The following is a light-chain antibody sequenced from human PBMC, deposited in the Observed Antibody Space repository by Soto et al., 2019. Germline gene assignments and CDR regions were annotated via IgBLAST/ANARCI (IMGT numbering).Light chain of an antibody. CDR1: SSDVGGYNY. CDR3: SSYTSISTYV. CDR2: EVS. Sequence: QSALTQPASVSGSPGQSVTISCTGTSSDVGGYNYVSWYQHHPGKAPKLMIYEVSNRPSGVSNRFSGSKSGNTASLTISGLQAEDEAEYYCSSYTSISTYVFGTGTNLTVL. J-gene: IGLJ1*01. V-gene: IGLV2-14*01.